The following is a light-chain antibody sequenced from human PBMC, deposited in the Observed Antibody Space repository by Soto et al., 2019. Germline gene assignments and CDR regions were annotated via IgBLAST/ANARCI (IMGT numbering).Light chain of an antibody. CDR3: QKYNSAPLT. V-gene: IGKV3-20*01. Sequence: EIVLTQSPGTLSLSPGETATLSCRASQTIGRNYLAWYQQKPGQAPRLLIFGSSTRATGIPDRFSGSGSGTDFTLTISSLQPEDVAAYYCQKYNSAPLTFGGGTKVEIK. CDR2: GSS. J-gene: IGKJ4*01. CDR1: QTIGRNY.